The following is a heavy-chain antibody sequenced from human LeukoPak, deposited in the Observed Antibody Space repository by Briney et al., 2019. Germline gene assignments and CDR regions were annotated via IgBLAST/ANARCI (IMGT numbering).Heavy chain of an antibody. Sequence: SETLSLTCTVSGGSISSSSYYWGWIRQPPGKGLEWIGSIYYSGSTYYNPSLKSRVTISVDTSKNQFSLKLSSVTAADTAVYYCARESPTYYYYYYMDAWGKGTTVTVSS. CDR3: ARESPTYYYYYYMDA. D-gene: IGHD4-17*01. J-gene: IGHJ6*03. CDR2: IYYSGST. CDR1: GGSISSSSYY. V-gene: IGHV4-39*07.